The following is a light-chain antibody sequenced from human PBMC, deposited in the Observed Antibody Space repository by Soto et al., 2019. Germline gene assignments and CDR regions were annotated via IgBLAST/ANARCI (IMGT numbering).Light chain of an antibody. J-gene: IGLJ1*01. V-gene: IGLV2-14*01. CDR1: SSDVGGYNY. Sequence: QSVLTQPASVSGSPRQSITISCTGTSSDVGGYNYVSWYQQHPGKAPKLMIYEVSNRPSGVSNRSSGYKSGNTASLTISGLQAEDEADYYCSSYTSSSIDYVFGTGTRLTVL. CDR2: EVS. CDR3: SSYTSSSIDYV.